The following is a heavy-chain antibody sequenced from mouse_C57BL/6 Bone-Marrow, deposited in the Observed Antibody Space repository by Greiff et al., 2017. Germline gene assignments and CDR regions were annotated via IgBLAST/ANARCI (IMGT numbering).Heavy chain of an antibody. CDR3: ARWGKGWYFDV. J-gene: IGHJ1*03. Sequence: QVQLQQSGAELARPGASVKLSCKASGYTFTSYGISWVKQRTGQGLEWIGEIYPRSGNTYSNEKFKGKATLTADKSSSTAYMELRSLTSEDAAVYFCARWGKGWYFDVWGTGTPVTVSS. CDR2: IYPRSGNT. D-gene: IGHD2-1*01. CDR1: GYTFTSYG. V-gene: IGHV1-81*01.